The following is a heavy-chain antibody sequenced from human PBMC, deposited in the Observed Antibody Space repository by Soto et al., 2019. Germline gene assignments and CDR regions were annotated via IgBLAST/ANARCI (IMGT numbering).Heavy chain of an antibody. Sequence: QVQLVESGGGVVQPGRSLRLSCAASGVTFSSYAMHWVRQAPGKGLEWVAVIWSDGSKKYYGDSVKGRFTISRDNSKXXXXXXMNSLKVEDTAVYYCARDEEPWGQGTLVIVSS. V-gene: IGHV3-33*01. CDR2: IWSDGSKK. CDR3: ARDEEP. CDR1: GVTFSSYA. J-gene: IGHJ5*02.